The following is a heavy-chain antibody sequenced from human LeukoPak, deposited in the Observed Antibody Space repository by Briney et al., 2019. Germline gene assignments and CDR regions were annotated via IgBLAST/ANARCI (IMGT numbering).Heavy chain of an antibody. CDR3: ARDLVKYCSGGSCPKDY. V-gene: IGHV3-48*03. Sequence: GGSLRLSCAAAGFTFSSYEMNWVRQAPGKGLEWVSYISSSGSTIYYADSGKGRFTISRDNAKNSLYLQMNSLRAEDTAVYYCARDLVKYCSGGSCPKDYWVQGTLVTVSS. CDR1: GFTFSSYE. CDR2: ISSSGSTI. J-gene: IGHJ4*02. D-gene: IGHD2-15*01.